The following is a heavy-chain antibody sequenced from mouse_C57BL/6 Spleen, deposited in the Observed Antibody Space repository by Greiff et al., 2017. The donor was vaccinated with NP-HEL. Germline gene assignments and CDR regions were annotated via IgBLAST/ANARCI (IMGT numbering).Heavy chain of an antibody. V-gene: IGHV14-4*01. CDR2: IDPENGDT. Sequence: DVKLVESGAELVRPGASVKLSCTASGFNIKDDYMHWVKQRPEQGLEWIGWIDPENGDTEYASKFQGKATITADTSSNTAYLQLSSLTSEDTAVYYCTRKAWFAYWGQGTLVTVSA. CDR1: GFNIKDDY. CDR3: TRKAWFAY. J-gene: IGHJ3*01.